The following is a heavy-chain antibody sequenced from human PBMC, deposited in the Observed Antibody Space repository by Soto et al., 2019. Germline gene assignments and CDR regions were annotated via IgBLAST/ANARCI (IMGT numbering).Heavy chain of an antibody. CDR1: GYAFTGHY. CDR3: ARGAPPQGYLVYY. Sequence: QVQLVQSGAELKKPGASVKVACKASGYAFTGHYIHWVRQAPGQGLEWMGWINTNSGGTIHVQKFQGWVTMTRDTSIPTSSMELSSLKSDDKDVYFCARGAPPQGYLVYYWGQGTLVTVSS. CDR2: INTNSGGT. J-gene: IGHJ4*02. V-gene: IGHV1-2*04. D-gene: IGHD2-15*01.